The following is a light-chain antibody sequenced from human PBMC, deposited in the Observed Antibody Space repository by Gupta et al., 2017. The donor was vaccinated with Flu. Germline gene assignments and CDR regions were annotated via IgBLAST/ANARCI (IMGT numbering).Light chain of an antibody. Sequence: VTISCSGSSSNIGRNTVNWYHQIPATAPTLLIECIKQRPSGVPHRFSCATYCASASPVVSARQSEDEADDYWSESDDTTQGPWVFGGGTKLTVL. CDR1: SSNIGRNT. V-gene: IGLV1-44*01. J-gene: IGLJ3*02. CDR3: SESDDTTQGPWV. CDR2: CIK.